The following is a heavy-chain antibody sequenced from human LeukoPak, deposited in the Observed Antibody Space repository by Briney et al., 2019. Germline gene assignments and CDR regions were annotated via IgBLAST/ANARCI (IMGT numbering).Heavy chain of an antibody. CDR3: ARDITYLDY. CDR2: ISVYNGNT. J-gene: IGHJ4*02. CDR1: GYTFTIYG. V-gene: IGHV1-18*04. Sequence: GASVKVSCKASGYTFTIYGISWAREPPGQGLEWMGWISVYNGNTNYAQKLQGGVTMTTDTSTSTAYMELRSLRSDDTAVYYCARDITYLDYWGQGTLVTVSS.